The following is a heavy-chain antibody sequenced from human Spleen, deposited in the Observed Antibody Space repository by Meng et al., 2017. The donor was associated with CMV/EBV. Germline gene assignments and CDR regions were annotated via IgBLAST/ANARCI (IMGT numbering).Heavy chain of an antibody. J-gene: IGHJ4*02. CDR3: ARQYYDSNGYYYQDH. CDR2: IYPGDSDT. CDR1: GYSFSNSW. V-gene: IGHV5-51*01. D-gene: IGHD3-22*01. Sequence: KVSCKGSGYSFSNSWIGWVRQMPGKGLEWMGIIYPGDSDTRYSPSFQGQVTMSADRSISTAYLQWRSLRASDTAIYYCARQYYDSNGYYYQDHWGQGTLVTVSS.